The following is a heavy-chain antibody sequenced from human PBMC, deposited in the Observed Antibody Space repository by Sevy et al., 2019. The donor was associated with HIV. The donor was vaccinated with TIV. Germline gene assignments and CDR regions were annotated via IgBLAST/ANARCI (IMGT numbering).Heavy chain of an antibody. Sequence: ASVKVSCKASGYTFTGYYMHWVRQAPGQGLEWMGWINPNSGGTNYAQKFQGWVTMTRDTSISTAYMELSRPRSDDTAVYYCARGPRSRYYDSSGYWAFDIWGQGTMVTVSS. CDR2: INPNSGGT. V-gene: IGHV1-2*04. D-gene: IGHD3-22*01. CDR1: GYTFTGYY. J-gene: IGHJ3*02. CDR3: ARGPRSRYYDSSGYWAFDI.